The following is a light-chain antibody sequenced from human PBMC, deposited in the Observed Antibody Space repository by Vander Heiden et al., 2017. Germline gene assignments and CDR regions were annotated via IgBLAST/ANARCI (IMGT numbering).Light chain of an antibody. J-gene: IGKJ1*01. CDR1: QSINTY. CDR3: QRTDSAGPT. Sequence: DIQMTQSPSSLSASVGDRVTITCRASQSINTYLNWYQQKPGKAPKLLIYAASTLQSGVPSRFSGSASGTDFTLTISSLQPEDFATYYCQRTDSAGPTFVPGTKVEF. V-gene: IGKV1-39*01. CDR2: AAS.